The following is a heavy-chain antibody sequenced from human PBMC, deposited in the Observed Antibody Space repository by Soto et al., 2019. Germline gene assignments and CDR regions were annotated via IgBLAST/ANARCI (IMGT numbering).Heavy chain of an antibody. CDR2: IWYDGSHK. J-gene: IGHJ4*02. D-gene: IGHD2-2*03. CDR3: LRGNGSNHAYFDY. CDR1: GFTFSDYY. Sequence: PGGSLRLSCVASGFTFSDYYMHWVRQAPGKGLEWVAVIWYDGSHKYYTDSVKGRFTISRDISENTLYLQMNSLRDEDTAVYYCLRGNGSNHAYFDYWGQGTPVTVSS. V-gene: IGHV3-33*08.